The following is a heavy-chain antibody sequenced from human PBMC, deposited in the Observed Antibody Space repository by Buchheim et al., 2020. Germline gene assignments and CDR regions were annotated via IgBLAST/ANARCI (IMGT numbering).Heavy chain of an antibody. CDR3: ARVFSSSWYYVDY. J-gene: IGHJ4*02. Sequence: QVQLRESGPGLVKPSETLSLTCTVSGGSISSYYWSWIRQPPGKGLEWIGYIYYSGSTNYNPSLKSRVTISVDTSKNQFSLKLSSVTAADTAVYYCARVFSSSWYYVDYWGQGTL. CDR1: GGSISSYY. CDR2: IYYSGST. D-gene: IGHD6-13*01. V-gene: IGHV4-59*01.